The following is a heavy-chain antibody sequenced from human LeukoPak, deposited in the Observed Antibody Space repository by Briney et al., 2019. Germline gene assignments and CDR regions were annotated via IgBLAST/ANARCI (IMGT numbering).Heavy chain of an antibody. CDR1: GYSINSGYY. J-gene: IGHJ4*02. D-gene: IGHD5-12*01. CDR3: ARVSGYDWESSYDY. CDR2: IYHSGST. V-gene: IGHV4-38-2*02. Sequence: SETLSLTCTVSGYSINSGYYWGWIRQPPGKGLEWIAIIYHSGSTYYNPSLKSRVTISVDTSKNQFSLKLSSVTAADTAVYYCARVSGYDWESSYDYWGQGTLVTVSS.